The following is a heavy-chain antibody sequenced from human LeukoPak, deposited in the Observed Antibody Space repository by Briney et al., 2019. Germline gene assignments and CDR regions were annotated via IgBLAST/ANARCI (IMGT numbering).Heavy chain of an antibody. CDR1: GGSFSGYY. Sequence: SETLSLTCAVYGGSFSGYYWSWIRQPPGKGLEWIGYIYYSGSTNYNPSLKSRVTISVDTSKNQFSLKLSSVTAADTAVYYCAREWGGVAAAGPFDYWGQGTLVTVSS. J-gene: IGHJ4*02. CDR3: AREWGGVAAAGPFDY. V-gene: IGHV4-59*12. D-gene: IGHD6-13*01. CDR2: IYYSGST.